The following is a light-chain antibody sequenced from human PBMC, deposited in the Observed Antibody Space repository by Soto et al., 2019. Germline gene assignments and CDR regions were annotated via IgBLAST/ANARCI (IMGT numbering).Light chain of an antibody. Sequence: EIVLTQSPGTLSLSPGERATLSCRASQSISSSSLAWYQQKPGQTPRLLIFSASSRATGIPDRFSGSGSGTDFTLTTSRLEPEDFAVYYCQQYGTSFTFGGGTKVEIK. CDR1: QSISSSS. V-gene: IGKV3-20*01. CDR2: SAS. J-gene: IGKJ4*01. CDR3: QQYGTSFT.